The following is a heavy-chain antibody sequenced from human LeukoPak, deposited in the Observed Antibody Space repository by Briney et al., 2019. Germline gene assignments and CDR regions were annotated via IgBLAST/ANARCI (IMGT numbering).Heavy chain of an antibody. CDR1: GFTFSSYS. D-gene: IGHD3-3*01. V-gene: IGHV3-48*01. CDR3: AKDSRWAFGY. J-gene: IGHJ4*02. CDR2: VGRDGNTI. Sequence: GGSLRLSCAASGFTFSSYSMNWVRQAPGKGLEWVSYVGRDGNTIDYADSVKGRFTISRDNAKNSLYLQMTSLRAEDTAVCYCAKDSRWAFGYWGQGTLVTVSS.